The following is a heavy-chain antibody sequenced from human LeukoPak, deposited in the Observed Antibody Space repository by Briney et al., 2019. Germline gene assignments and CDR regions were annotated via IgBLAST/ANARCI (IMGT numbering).Heavy chain of an antibody. D-gene: IGHD3-9*01. CDR3: ARVLTGSYEFDY. CDR1: GGSVSSGSDY. CDR2: IYYSGST. J-gene: IGHJ4*02. V-gene: IGHV4-61*01. Sequence: SETLSLTCTVSGGSVSSGSDYWSWIRQPPGKGLEWIGYIYYSGSTNYNPSLKSRVTISVDTSKNQFSLKLSSVTAADTAVYYCARVLTGSYEFDYWGQGTLVTVSS.